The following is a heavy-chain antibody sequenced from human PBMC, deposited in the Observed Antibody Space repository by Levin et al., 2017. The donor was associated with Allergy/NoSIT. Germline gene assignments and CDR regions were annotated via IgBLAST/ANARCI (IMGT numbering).Heavy chain of an antibody. D-gene: IGHD3-10*01. CDR2: INPNSGGT. CDR3: ARRLGVLWFGELFPGTHDY. V-gene: IGHV1-2*02. J-gene: IGHJ4*02. Sequence: GESLKISCKASGYTFTGYYMHWVRQAPGQGLEWMGWINPNSGGTNYAQKFQGRVTMTRDTSISTAYMELSRLRSDDTAVYYCARRLGVLWFGELFPGTHDYWGQGTLVTVSS. CDR1: GYTFTGYY.